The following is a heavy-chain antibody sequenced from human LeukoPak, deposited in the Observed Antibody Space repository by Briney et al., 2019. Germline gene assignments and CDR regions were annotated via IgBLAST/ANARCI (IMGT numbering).Heavy chain of an antibody. V-gene: IGHV4-31*03. CDR2: IYYSGST. J-gene: IGHJ6*02. Sequence: PSQTLSLTCTVSGGSISSGGYCWSWIRQHPGTGLEWIGYIYYSGSTYYNPSLKSRVTISVDTSKNQFSLKLSSVTAADTAVNYCARELLYYDILYGMDVWGQGTTVTVSS. CDR3: ARELLYYDILYGMDV. CDR1: GGSISSGGYC. D-gene: IGHD3-9*01.